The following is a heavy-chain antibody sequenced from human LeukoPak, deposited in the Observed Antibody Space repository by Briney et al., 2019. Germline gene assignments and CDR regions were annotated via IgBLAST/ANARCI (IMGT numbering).Heavy chain of an antibody. V-gene: IGHV4-59*01. J-gene: IGHJ3*01. D-gene: IGHD3-9*01. Sequence: SETLSLTCTVSGGSISNYYWSWIRQPPGKGLEWIAYIFSTGSAIYNPSLRSRVTISVDASKNQFSLKLSSVTAADTAVYFCARWPLTHLSLDVWGQGTVVTVSS. CDR1: GGSISNYY. CDR2: IFSTGSA. CDR3: ARWPLTHLSLDV.